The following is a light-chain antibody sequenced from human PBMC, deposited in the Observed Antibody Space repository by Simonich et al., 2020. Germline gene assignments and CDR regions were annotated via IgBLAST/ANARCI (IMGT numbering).Light chain of an antibody. V-gene: IGLV2-14*01. CDR1: SSDVGGYNN. CDR3: SSYTSSSTLV. J-gene: IGLJ3*02. Sequence: QSALTQPASVSGSPGQAITISCTGTSSDVGGYNNVSWYHQHPGKATKLMIYDANKRPSGVSNRFSGSKSGNTASLTISGLQAEDEADYYCSSYTSSSTLVFGGGTKLTVL. CDR2: DAN.